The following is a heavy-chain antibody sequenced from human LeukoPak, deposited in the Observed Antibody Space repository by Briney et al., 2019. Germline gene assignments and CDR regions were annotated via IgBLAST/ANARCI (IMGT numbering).Heavy chain of an antibody. CDR1: GGSFSGYY. V-gene: IGHV4-34*01. CDR3: ARSVLYFSYYFDY. D-gene: IGHD2-8*01. CDR2: INHSGST. J-gene: IGHJ4*02. Sequence: SETLSLTCAVYGGSFSGYYWSWIRQPPGKGLEWIGEINHSGSTNYNPSLKSRVTISVDTSKNRFSLKLSSVTAADTAVYYCARSVLYFSYYFDYWGQGTLVTVSS.